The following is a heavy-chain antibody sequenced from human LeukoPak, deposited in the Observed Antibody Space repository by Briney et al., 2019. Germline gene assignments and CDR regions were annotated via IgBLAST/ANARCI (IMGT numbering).Heavy chain of an antibody. CDR2: ISSSSSYI. D-gene: IGHD3-22*01. Sequence: GGSLRPSCAASGFAFSTYGMNWVRQAPGKGLEWVSSISSSSSYIYYADSMRGRFIISRDNAKNSLYLEMNSLRAEDTAVYYCARDPPGGFDSSGYYNWGQGTLVTVSS. CDR1: GFAFSTYG. J-gene: IGHJ4*02. V-gene: IGHV3-21*01. CDR3: ARDPPGGFDSSGYYN.